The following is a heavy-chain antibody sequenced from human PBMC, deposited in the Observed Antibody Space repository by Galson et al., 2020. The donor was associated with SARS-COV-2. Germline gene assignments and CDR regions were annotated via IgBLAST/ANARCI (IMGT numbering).Heavy chain of an antibody. CDR3: ARISRGYDYHNSG. J-gene: IGHJ4*02. CDR1: GGSISSDNYY. V-gene: IGHV4-31*03. Sequence: TLSLTCTVSGGSISSDNYYWTWIRQHPGKGLEWIGYMYHSGGTYYNPSLKSRVTISVDTSKNQFSLKLSSVTAADTAVYFCARISRGYDYHNSGWGQGTLVTVSS. CDR2: MYHSGGT. D-gene: IGHD3-22*01.